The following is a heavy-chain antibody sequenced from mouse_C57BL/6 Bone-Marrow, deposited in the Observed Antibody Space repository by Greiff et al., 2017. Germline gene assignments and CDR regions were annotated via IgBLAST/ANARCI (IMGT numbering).Heavy chain of an antibody. CDR2: ISSGSSTI. Sequence: DVKLVESGGGLVKPGGSLKLSCAASGFTFSDYGMHWVRQAPEKGLEWVAYISSGSSTIYYADTVKGRFTISRDNAKNTLFLQMTSLRSEDTAMYYCARPRVYWYFDVWGTGTTVTVSS. V-gene: IGHV5-17*01. CDR1: GFTFSDYG. CDR3: ARPRVYWYFDV. J-gene: IGHJ1*03.